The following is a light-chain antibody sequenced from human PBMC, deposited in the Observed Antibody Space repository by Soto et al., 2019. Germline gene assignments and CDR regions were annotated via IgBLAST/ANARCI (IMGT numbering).Light chain of an antibody. Sequence: ENVLTQSPGTLSLSPGERATLSVRGSQSVSGSYLAWYQQKPGQAPRLLIYGASSRATGIPDRFSGSGSGTDFTLTISRLEPEDFAVYYCQQYGSSPITFGQGTRLEI. J-gene: IGKJ5*01. V-gene: IGKV3-20*01. CDR1: QSVSGSY. CDR2: GAS. CDR3: QQYGSSPIT.